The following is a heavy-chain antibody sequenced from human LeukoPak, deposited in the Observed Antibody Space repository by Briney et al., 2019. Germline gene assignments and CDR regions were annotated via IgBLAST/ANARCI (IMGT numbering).Heavy chain of an antibody. CDR3: ARAYYDSSGYLTSDY. CDR1: GYTLSYYW. V-gene: IGHV3-20*04. J-gene: IGHJ4*02. CDR2: IDWNGGST. D-gene: IGHD3-22*01. Sequence: GGSLRLSCAASGYTLSYYWMHRVRQAPGKGLEWVSGIDWNGGSTGYADSVKGRFTISRDNAKNSLYLQMNSLRAEDTALYYCARAYYDSSGYLTSDYWGQGTLVTVSS.